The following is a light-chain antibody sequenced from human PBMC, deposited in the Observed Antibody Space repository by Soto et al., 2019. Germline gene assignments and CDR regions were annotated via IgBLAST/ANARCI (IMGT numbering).Light chain of an antibody. Sequence: EIVLTQSPASLSLSPGERATLSCRASQSVDSFLAWYQQKPGRTPRLLIYDTSNRATGIPARFSGSGSGTDFTLTINRLEPEDFAVYYCQHYYTTPLTFGGGTKVEIK. CDR3: QHYYTTPLT. CDR1: QSVDSF. J-gene: IGKJ4*01. CDR2: DTS. V-gene: IGKV3-11*01.